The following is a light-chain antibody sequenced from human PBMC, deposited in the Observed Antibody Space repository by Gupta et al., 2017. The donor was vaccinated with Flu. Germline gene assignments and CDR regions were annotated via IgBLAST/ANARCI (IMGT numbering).Light chain of an antibody. J-gene: IGKJ5*01. CDR3: QQDNNLPVT. CDR1: QDISNY. V-gene: IGKV1-33*01. CDR2: DAS. Sequence: DIQMTQSPSSLSASVGDRVTITCQASQDISNYLNWYQQKSGKAPKLLIYDASNLEVGVPSRFSGTVSGTTFTFTISRLQPEDIATYYCQQDNNLPVTFGQGTRLELK.